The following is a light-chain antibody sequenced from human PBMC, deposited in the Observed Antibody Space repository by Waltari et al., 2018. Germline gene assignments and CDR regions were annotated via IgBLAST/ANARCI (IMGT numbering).Light chain of an antibody. J-gene: IGKJ2*01. CDR1: QSISSR. CDR3: QEYNTYPYT. Sequence: DIQVTQSPSTLSASVGDRVTITCRASQSISSRLAWYQQRPGKAPKLLIYKVSSFENWFPSRFTGSGSGTEFTLTISILQPDDFATYYCQEYNTYPYTFGQGTKLEI. CDR2: KVS. V-gene: IGKV1-5*03.